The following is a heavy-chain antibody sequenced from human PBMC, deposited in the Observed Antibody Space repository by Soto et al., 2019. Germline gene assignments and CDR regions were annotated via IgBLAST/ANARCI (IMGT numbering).Heavy chain of an antibody. Sequence: SETLSLTCTVSGGSISSSSYYWGWIRQPPGKGLEWIGSIYYSGSTYYNPSLKSRVTISVDTSKNQFSLKLSSVTAADTAVYYCAGLTLLDCSGGSCYSGGMDVWGQGTTVTVSS. CDR3: AGLTLLDCSGGSCYSGGMDV. D-gene: IGHD2-15*01. V-gene: IGHV4-39*01. J-gene: IGHJ6*02. CDR1: GGSISSSSYY. CDR2: IYYSGST.